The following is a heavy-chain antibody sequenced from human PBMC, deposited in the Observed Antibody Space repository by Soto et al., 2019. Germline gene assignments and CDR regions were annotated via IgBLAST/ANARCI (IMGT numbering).Heavy chain of an antibody. CDR3: VRAIEMVAVFGS. V-gene: IGHV1-2*02. Sequence: QVQLVQSGTQVKKPGASVKVSCKASAYTFIDYYMHWVRQAPGLGLEWMGWINTNRGGTNYAEKFHGRDTMTKDTSISTDYMELSRLRSGDTAVYYCVRAIEMVAVFGSWGQGTLVTVSS. D-gene: IGHD2-15*01. CDR2: INTNRGGT. J-gene: IGHJ4*02. CDR1: AYTFIDYY.